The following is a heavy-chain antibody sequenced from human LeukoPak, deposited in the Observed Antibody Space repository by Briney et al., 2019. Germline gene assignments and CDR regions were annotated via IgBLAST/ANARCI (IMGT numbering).Heavy chain of an antibody. V-gene: IGHV4-39*01. CDR1: GGSITRRSDY. CDR3: ARNESPLGTTGLNDFFDD. D-gene: IGHD1-26*01. Sequence: SETLSLTCTVTGGSITRRSDYWGWIRQPPGKGLEWIGSIYYSGSTYYNPSFKSRVTISVDTSRNQFSLQLSHVTAADTAVYYCARNESPLGTTGLNDFFDDWGQGSLVTVSS. J-gene: IGHJ4*02. CDR2: IYYSGST.